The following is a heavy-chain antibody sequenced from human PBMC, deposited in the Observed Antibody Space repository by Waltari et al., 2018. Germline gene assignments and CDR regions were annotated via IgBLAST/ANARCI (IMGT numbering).Heavy chain of an antibody. D-gene: IGHD2-2*01. Sequence: QLQLQESGPGLVKPSETLSLTCTVSGGSISSSSYYWGWIRQPPGKGLEWIGSIYYSGRTDYNPALKSRVTISVDTSKNQFSLKLSSVTAADTAVYYCARGYQLLFSGMDVWGQGTTVTVSS. CDR2: IYYSGRT. CDR1: GGSISSSSYY. J-gene: IGHJ6*02. V-gene: IGHV4-39*01. CDR3: ARGYQLLFSGMDV.